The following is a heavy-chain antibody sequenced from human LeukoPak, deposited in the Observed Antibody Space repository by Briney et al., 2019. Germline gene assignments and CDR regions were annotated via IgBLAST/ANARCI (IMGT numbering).Heavy chain of an antibody. V-gene: IGHV4-39*02. CDR1: GGSISSSSYY. Sequence: PSETLSLTCTVSGGSISSSSYYWGWIRQPPGKGLEWIGSIYYSGSTYYNPSLKSRVTISVDTSKNQFSLKLSSVTAADTAVYYCARDPGAMIVDAFDIWGQGTMVTVSS. J-gene: IGHJ3*02. CDR3: ARDPGAMIVDAFDI. D-gene: IGHD3-22*01. CDR2: IYYSGST.